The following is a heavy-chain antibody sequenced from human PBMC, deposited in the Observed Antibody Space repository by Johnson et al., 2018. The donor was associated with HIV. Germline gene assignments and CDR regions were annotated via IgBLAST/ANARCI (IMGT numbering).Heavy chain of an antibody. V-gene: IGHV3-20*04. D-gene: IGHD6-13*01. Sequence: EVQLVESGGGVVRPGGSLRLSCAASGFTFDDYGLSWVRQVAGKGLEWVSGINWNGGSTGYADSVKGRFTISRDNAKNSLYLQMNSLRAEDTAVYYCAKVAVATAAGGVAREIWGPGTMITVS. CDR3: AKVAVATAAGGVAREI. J-gene: IGHJ3*02. CDR2: INWNGGST. CDR1: GFTFDDYG.